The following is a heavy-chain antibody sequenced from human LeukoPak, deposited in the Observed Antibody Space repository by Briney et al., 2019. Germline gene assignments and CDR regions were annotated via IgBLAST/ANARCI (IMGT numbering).Heavy chain of an antibody. Sequence: GGSLRLSCAASGFTFSSYRMNWVRQAPAKGLAWVSSISSSSSYIYYADSVKGRFTISRDNAKNSLYLQMNSLRAEDTAVYYCAREDTAMVLDYWGQGTLVTVSS. CDR2: ISSSSSYI. D-gene: IGHD5-18*01. J-gene: IGHJ4*02. V-gene: IGHV3-21*01. CDR1: GFTFSSYR. CDR3: AREDTAMVLDY.